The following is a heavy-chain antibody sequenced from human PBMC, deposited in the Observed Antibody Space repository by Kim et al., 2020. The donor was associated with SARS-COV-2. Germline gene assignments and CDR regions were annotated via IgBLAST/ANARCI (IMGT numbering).Heavy chain of an antibody. D-gene: IGHD1-26*01. CDR1: GASFSGYF. CDR2: INHSGST. V-gene: IGHV4-34*01. CDR3: ARGPRWDGLVAFDV. J-gene: IGHJ3*01. Sequence: SETLSLTCAVSGASFSGYFWTWIRQPPGKGLEWIGQINHSGSTNYNPSLMSRGTISVSTSGNQLSLSLTSVTAADTALYYCARGPRWDGLVAFDVWGQGTMVTVS.